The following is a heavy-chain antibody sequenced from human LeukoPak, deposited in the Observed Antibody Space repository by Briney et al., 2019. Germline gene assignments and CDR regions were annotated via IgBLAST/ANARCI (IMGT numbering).Heavy chain of an antibody. CDR1: GYSFTSYW. CDR3: ASGSGSYPPVNAFDI. CDR2: IYPGDSDT. J-gene: IGHJ3*02. V-gene: IGHV5-51*01. D-gene: IGHD1-26*01. Sequence: PGESLKISCKGSGYSFTSYWIGWVRQMPGKGLEWMGIIYPGDSDTRYSPSFQGQVTISADKSISTAYLQWSSLKASDTAVYYCASGSGSYPPVNAFDIWGQGTMVTVSS.